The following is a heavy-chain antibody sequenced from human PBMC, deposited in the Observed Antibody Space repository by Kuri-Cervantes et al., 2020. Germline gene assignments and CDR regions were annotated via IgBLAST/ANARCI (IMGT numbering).Heavy chain of an antibody. D-gene: IGHD3-10*01. V-gene: IGHV3-33*08. CDR1: GFTFSDYY. J-gene: IGHJ3*02. CDR2: IWYDGSNK. Sequence: GESLKISCAASGFTFSDYYMSWIRQAPGKGLEWVAVIWYDGSNKYYADSVKGRFTISRDNSKNTLYLQMNSLRAEDTAVYYCARANLWFGELDAFDIWGQGTMVTVSS. CDR3: ARANLWFGELDAFDI.